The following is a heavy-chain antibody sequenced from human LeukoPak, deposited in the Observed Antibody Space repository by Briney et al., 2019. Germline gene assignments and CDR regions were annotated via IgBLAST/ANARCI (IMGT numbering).Heavy chain of an antibody. D-gene: IGHD2-15*01. CDR3: ARGRAKRCSGGSCYFDY. J-gene: IGHJ4*02. V-gene: IGHV1-69*05. CDR2: IIPIFGTA. Sequence: GASVKVSCKASGGTFSSYAISWVRQAPGQGLEWMGGIIPIFGTANYAQKFQGRVTITTDESTSTAYMELSSLRSEDTAVYYCARGRAKRCSGGSCYFDYWGQGTLVTVSS. CDR1: GGTFSSYA.